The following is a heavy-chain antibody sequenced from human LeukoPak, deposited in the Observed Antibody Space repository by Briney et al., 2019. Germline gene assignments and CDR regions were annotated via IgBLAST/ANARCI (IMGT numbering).Heavy chain of an antibody. Sequence: PSETLSPTCTVSGGSISSYYWSWIRQPPGKGLEWIGYIYYSGSTNYNPSLKSRVTISVDTSKNQFSLKLSSVTAADTAVYYCARGDYGSGRYGWFDPWGQGTLVTV. D-gene: IGHD3-10*01. V-gene: IGHV4-59*01. CDR2: IYYSGST. CDR1: GGSISSYY. J-gene: IGHJ5*02. CDR3: ARGDYGSGRYGWFDP.